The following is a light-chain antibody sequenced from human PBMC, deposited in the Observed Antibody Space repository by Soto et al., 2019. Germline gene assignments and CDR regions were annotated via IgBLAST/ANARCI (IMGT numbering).Light chain of an antibody. CDR3: QKYNSAPQT. CDR2: AAS. Sequence: DIQMTQSPSSLPASVGDRVTITCRASQGIFNFLAWYQQKPGKGPELLIYAASTLQSGVPSRFSGSGSGTDFTLTISSLQPEDVATYFCQKYNSAPQTFGQGTKVDIK. J-gene: IGKJ1*01. CDR1: QGIFNF. V-gene: IGKV1-27*01.